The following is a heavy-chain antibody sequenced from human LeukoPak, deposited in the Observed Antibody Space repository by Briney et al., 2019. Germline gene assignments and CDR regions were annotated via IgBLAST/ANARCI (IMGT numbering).Heavy chain of an antibody. CDR3: AREERYCDSSGYLSY. D-gene: IGHD3-22*01. V-gene: IGHV4-59*01. Sequence: SETLSLTCTVSGGSMSSYYWSWIRQSPGKGLEWIGYIYSSGVTTYNPYLKSRVTISVNTSKNQFSLKLSSVTAADTAVYYCAREERYCDSSGYLSYWGQGTLVTVSS. CDR2: IYSSGVT. J-gene: IGHJ4*02. CDR1: GGSMSSYY.